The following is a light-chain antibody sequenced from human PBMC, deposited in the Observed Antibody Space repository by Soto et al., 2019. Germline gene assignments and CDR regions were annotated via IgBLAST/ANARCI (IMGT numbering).Light chain of an antibody. CDR3: QQFGTSPLVT. V-gene: IGKV3-20*01. CDR2: GVS. Sequence: EIVLTLSPGTLSLSPGERATLSCRASQSVSTKYLAWYQQKPGQAPRLLIHGVSIRATGIPDRFSGSGSGTDFILTISRLEPEDFAVYYCQQFGTSPLVTFGPGTKVDIK. J-gene: IGKJ3*01. CDR1: QSVSTKY.